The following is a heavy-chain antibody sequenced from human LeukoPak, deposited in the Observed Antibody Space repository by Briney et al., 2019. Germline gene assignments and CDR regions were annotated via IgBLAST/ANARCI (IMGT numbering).Heavy chain of an antibody. J-gene: IGHJ6*02. CDR2: NIPIFGTA. CDR3: ARDYYGSGSPYYYYGMDV. D-gene: IGHD3-10*01. CDR1: GGTFSSYA. V-gene: IGHV1-69*01. Sequence: GSSVKVSCKASGGTFSSYAISWVRQAPGQGLEWMGGNIPIFGTANYAQKFQGRVTITADESTSTAYMELSSLRSEDTAVYYCARDYYGSGSPYYYYGMDVWGQGTTVTVSS.